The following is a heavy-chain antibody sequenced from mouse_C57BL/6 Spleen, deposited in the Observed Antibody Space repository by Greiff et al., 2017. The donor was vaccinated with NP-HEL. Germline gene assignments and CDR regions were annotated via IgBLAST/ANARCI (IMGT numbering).Heavy chain of an antibody. CDR3: ARALIYYDYDTAYFDY. V-gene: IGHV14-3*01. CDR1: GFNIKNTY. CDR2: IDPANGNT. D-gene: IGHD2-4*01. Sequence: EVKLQESVAELVRPGASVKLSCTASGFNIKNTYMHWVKQRPEQGLEWIGRIDPANGNTKYAPKFQGKATITADTSSNTAYLQLSSLTSEDTAIYYCARALIYYDYDTAYFDYWGQGTTLTVSS. J-gene: IGHJ2*01.